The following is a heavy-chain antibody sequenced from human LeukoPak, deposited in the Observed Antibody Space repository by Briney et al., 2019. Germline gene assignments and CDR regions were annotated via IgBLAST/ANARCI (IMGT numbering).Heavy chain of an antibody. J-gene: IGHJ5*02. V-gene: IGHV3-30*02. CDR2: IRYDGSNK. D-gene: IGHD1-26*01. CDR1: GFTFSSYG. CDR3: AKVKWELRTDWFDP. Sequence: GGSLRLSCAASGFTFSSYGMHWVRQAPGKGLEWVAFIRYDGSNKYYADSVKGRFTISTDNSKNTLYLQMNSLRAEDTAVYYCAKVKWELRTDWFDPWGQGTLVTVSS.